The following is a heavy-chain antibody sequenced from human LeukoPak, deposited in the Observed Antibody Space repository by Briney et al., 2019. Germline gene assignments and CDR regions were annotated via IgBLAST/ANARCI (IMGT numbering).Heavy chain of an antibody. CDR1: GYTFTSYA. Sequence: ASVKVSCKASGYTFTSYAMNWVRQAPGQGLEWMGWINTNTGNPTYAQGFTGRFVFSLDTSVGTAYLQISSLKAEDTAVYYCARAGIVRGVINYYYGMDVWGQGTTVTVSS. D-gene: IGHD3-10*01. V-gene: IGHV7-4-1*02. CDR3: ARAGIVRGVINYYYGMDV. CDR2: INTNTGNP. J-gene: IGHJ6*02.